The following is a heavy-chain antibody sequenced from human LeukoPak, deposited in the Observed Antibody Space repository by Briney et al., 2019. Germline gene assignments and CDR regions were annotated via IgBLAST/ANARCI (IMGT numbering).Heavy chain of an antibody. V-gene: IGHV4-39*01. D-gene: IGHD1-1*01. J-gene: IGHJ4*02. CDR1: GGSISNIPYY. CDR3: ARHRTGTSEFDY. CDR2: IFSSGNT. Sequence: PSETLSLTCTVSGGSISNIPYYWGWIRQPPGKGLDWIGTIFSSGNTYYNPSLNSRVTISVDTPKNQFSLRLSSVTASDTAVYYCARHRTGTSEFDYWGQGTLVTVSS.